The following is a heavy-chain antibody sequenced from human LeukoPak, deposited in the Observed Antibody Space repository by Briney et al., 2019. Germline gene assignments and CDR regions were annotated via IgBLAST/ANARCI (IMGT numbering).Heavy chain of an antibody. D-gene: IGHD2-21*01. Sequence: GGSLRLSCAASGFSFSSYAMSWVRQAPGKGLEWVSTISGSGGGGSTYYADSVKGRFTISRDNSKNTLYLQMNSLRAEDTAVYYCARRRTLPDAFDIWGQGTMVTVSS. CDR3: ARRRTLPDAFDI. V-gene: IGHV3-23*01. CDR2: ISGSGGGGST. CDR1: GFSFSSYA. J-gene: IGHJ3*02.